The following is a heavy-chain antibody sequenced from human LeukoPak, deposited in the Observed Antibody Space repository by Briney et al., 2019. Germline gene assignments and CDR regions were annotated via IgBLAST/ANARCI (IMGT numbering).Heavy chain of an antibody. J-gene: IGHJ4*02. V-gene: IGHV4-39*07. D-gene: IGHD5-18*01. Sequence: SETLSLTCTASGGSISTRTYFWGWIRQPPGKGLEWIGTISYSGTTYYNPSLKSRVTISVDTSKNQFSLKLSSVTAADTAVYYCARIEQQLWSRGVLDYWGQGTLVTVSS. CDR3: ARIEQQLWSRGVLDY. CDR2: ISYSGTT. CDR1: GGSISTRTYF.